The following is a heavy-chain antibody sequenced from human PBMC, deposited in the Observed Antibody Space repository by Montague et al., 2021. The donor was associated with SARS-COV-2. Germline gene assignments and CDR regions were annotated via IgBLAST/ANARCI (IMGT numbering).Heavy chain of an antibody. CDR2: TYYRSKWYS. CDR1: GDSVSSNSVA. Sequence: CAISGDSVSSNSVAWSWTRQSPSRGLEWLGRTYYRSKWYSDYAPSVSGRLTVNPDASKNEFSLELNYATPEDTAVYYCVRYSGWFYFDFWGQGTLVTVSS. D-gene: IGHD6-19*01. CDR3: VRYSGWFYFDF. J-gene: IGHJ4*02. V-gene: IGHV6-1*01.